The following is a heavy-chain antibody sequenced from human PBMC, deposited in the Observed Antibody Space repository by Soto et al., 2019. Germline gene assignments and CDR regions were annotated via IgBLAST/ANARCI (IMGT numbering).Heavy chain of an antibody. D-gene: IGHD2-21*01. Sequence: GGSLRLSCAASGFTFSSYAMSWVRQAPGKGLEWVSAISGSGGSTYYADSVKGRFTISRDNSKNTLYLQMNSLRAEDTAVYYCAKGVREHIVVVIAAAPLDYWGQGTLVTVSS. V-gene: IGHV3-23*01. CDR3: AKGVREHIVVVIAAAPLDY. CDR1: GFTFSSYA. J-gene: IGHJ4*02. CDR2: ISGSGGST.